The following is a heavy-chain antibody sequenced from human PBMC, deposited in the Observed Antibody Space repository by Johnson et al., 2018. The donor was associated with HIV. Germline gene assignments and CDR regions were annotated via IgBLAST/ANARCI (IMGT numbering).Heavy chain of an antibody. CDR2: IRYDGSNQ. CDR3: ARGMGLQLGNALDI. Sequence: QVPLVEPRGGVVQPGRSLRLSCAASGFTFSTYAMHWVRQAPCKGLDWVAFIRYDGSNQYYADSVKSPFTISRDNSKNTLYLQMNSLGTDDTAVYYCARGMGLQLGNALDIWGQGTMVTVSS. D-gene: IGHD1-1*01. J-gene: IGHJ3*02. V-gene: IGHV3-30*02. CDR1: GFTFSTYA.